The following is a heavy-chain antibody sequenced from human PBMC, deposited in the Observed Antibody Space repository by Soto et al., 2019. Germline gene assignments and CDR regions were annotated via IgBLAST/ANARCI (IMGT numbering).Heavy chain of an antibody. CDR2: VFHSGST. V-gene: IGHV4-4*02. D-gene: IGHD4-17*01. CDR3: ARAQGMTTVH. J-gene: IGHJ4*02. Sequence: SETLSLTCAVSSASISSSDWWNWVRQAPGKGLEWIGEVFHSGSTNYNPSLKSRVTMSVDMSKNQFSLNLRSVTAADTAVYYCARAQGMTTVHWGPGTLLTVSS. CDR1: SASISSSDW.